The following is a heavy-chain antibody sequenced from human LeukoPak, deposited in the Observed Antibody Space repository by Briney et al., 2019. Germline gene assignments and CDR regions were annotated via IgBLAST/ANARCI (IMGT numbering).Heavy chain of an antibody. CDR3: AKGPRLNSGYHPDS. V-gene: IGHV3-23*01. CDR1: GFTVSSYA. Sequence: PGGSLRLSCAACGFTVSSYAMTWVRQAPGKGLEWVSTITGDGGDTYYADSVQGRFTISRDISKNTVFLRMNSLRAEDTAIYFCAKGPRLNSGYHPDSWGQGTLVTVSS. CDR2: ITGDGGDT. J-gene: IGHJ4*02. D-gene: IGHD3-22*01.